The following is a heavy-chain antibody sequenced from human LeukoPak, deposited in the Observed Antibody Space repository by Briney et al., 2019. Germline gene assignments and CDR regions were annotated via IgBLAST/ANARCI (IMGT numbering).Heavy chain of an antibody. Sequence: SETLSLTCTVSGGSISSSSYYWGWIRQPPGKGLEWIGSIYYSGSTYYNPSLKSRVTISVDTSKNQFSLKLSPVTAADTAVYYCARVHFDWLKGWFDPWGQGTLVTVSS. D-gene: IGHD3-9*01. CDR3: ARVHFDWLKGWFDP. CDR2: IYYSGST. CDR1: GGSISSSSYY. J-gene: IGHJ5*02. V-gene: IGHV4-39*07.